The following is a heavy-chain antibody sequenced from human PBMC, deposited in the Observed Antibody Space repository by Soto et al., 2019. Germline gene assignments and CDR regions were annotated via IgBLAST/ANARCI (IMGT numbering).Heavy chain of an antibody. V-gene: IGHV3-23*01. CDR3: ARGSGGSYSLYYYSGMDV. CDR1: GFTFSSYA. Sequence: GGSLRLSCAASGFTFSSYAMSWVRQAPGKGLEWVSGISDSGGSTYYADSVKGRFTISRDNSKNTLYLQMNSLRAEDTAVYYCARGSGGSYSLYYYSGMDVWGQGTTVTVSS. D-gene: IGHD2-15*01. J-gene: IGHJ6*02. CDR2: ISDSGGST.